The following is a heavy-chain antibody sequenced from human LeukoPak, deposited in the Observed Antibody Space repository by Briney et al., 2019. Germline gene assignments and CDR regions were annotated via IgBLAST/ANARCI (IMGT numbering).Heavy chain of an antibody. J-gene: IGHJ4*02. CDR3: ARVEGGSGSYYYDY. D-gene: IGHD3-10*01. CDR1: GFTVSSNY. CDR2: IGTAGDT. V-gene: IGHV3-13*01. Sequence: GGSLRLSCAASGFTVSSNYMSWVRQATGKGLQWVSAIGTAGDTYYPGSVKGRFSISRENAKNSLYLQMNSLRAGDTAVYYCARVEGGSGSYYYDYWGQGTLVTVSS.